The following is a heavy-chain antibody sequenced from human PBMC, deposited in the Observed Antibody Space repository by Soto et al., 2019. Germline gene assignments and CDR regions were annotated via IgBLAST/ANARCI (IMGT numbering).Heavy chain of an antibody. CDR2: IYYSGST. CDR1: GGSISSSSYY. Sequence: PSETLSLTCTASGGSISSSSYYWGWIRKPPGKRLERIGSIYYSGSTYYNPSLKSRVTISVDTSKNQFSLKLSSVTAADTAVYYCARLFPRVVPAAIYFDYWGQGTLVTVS. D-gene: IGHD2-2*01. J-gene: IGHJ4*02. CDR3: ARLFPRVVPAAIYFDY. V-gene: IGHV4-39*01.